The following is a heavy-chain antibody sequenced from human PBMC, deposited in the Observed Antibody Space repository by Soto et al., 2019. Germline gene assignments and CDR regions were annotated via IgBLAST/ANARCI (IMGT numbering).Heavy chain of an antibody. CDR3: ARDTVVVAATIFDY. CDR1: GFTFSSYD. V-gene: IGHV3-64D*06. CDR2: ISSDGST. Sequence: PGGSLRLSCSASGFTFSSYDIHWVRQAPGKGLEYVSSISSDGSTYYAVSVKGRFTISRDNSRNTLYLRMSSLRAEDTAVYYCARDTVVVAATIFDYWGQGTLVTVSS. D-gene: IGHD2-15*01. J-gene: IGHJ4*02.